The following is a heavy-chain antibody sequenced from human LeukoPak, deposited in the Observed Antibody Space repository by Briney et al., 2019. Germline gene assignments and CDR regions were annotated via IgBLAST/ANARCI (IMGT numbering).Heavy chain of an antibody. D-gene: IGHD6-19*01. Sequence: SETLSLTCAVYGGSFSGYYWSWIRRPPGKGLEWIGEINHSGSTNYNPSLKSRVTISVDTSKNQFSLKLSSVTAADTAVYYCARGSPVEEQWLFSYYYYGMDVWGQGTTVTVSS. CDR1: GGSFSGYY. V-gene: IGHV4-34*01. J-gene: IGHJ6*02. CDR2: INHSGST. CDR3: ARGSPVEEQWLFSYYYYGMDV.